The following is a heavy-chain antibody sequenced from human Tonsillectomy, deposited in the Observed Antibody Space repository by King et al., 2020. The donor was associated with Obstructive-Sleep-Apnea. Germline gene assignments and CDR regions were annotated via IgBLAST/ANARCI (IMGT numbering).Heavy chain of an antibody. J-gene: IGHJ6*02. CDR1: GFTFSDYY. Sequence: VQLVESGGGLVKPGGSLRLSCAASGFTFSDYYMSWVRQTPGKGLVWVSRINSDGSSTSHADSVKGRFTISRDNAKNTLYLQMNSLRAEDTAVYYCAKTPYRYYGLDVWGQGTTVTVSS. CDR3: AKTPYRYYGLDV. D-gene: IGHD3-16*02. V-gene: IGHV3-74*02. CDR2: INSDGSST.